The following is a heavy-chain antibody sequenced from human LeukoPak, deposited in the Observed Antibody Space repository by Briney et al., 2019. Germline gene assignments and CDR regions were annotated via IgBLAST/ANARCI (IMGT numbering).Heavy chain of an antibody. CDR1: GFTFSTYG. CDR2: ISSSSSHI. J-gene: IGHJ4*02. D-gene: IGHD2-2*02. Sequence: GGSLRLSCAASGFTFSTYGMSWVRQAPGKGLEWVSSISSSSSHIYYADSVKGRFTISRDNAKNSLYLQMNSLRAEDTAVYYCANTILTGALWGQGTLVTVSS. CDR3: ANTILTGAL. V-gene: IGHV3-21*01.